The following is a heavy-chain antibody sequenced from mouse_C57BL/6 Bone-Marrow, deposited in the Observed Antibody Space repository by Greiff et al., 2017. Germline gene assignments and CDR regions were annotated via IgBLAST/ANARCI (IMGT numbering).Heavy chain of an antibody. J-gene: IGHJ1*03. Sequence: EVQVVESEGGLVQPGSSMKLSCTASGFTFSDYYMAWVRQVPEKGLEWVANINYDGSSTYYLDSLKSRFIISRDNAKNILYLQMSSLKSEDTATYYCARNYGLDVWGTGTTVTVSS. CDR3: ARNYGLDV. CDR1: GFTFSDYY. CDR2: INYDGSST. D-gene: IGHD1-1*01. V-gene: IGHV5-16*01.